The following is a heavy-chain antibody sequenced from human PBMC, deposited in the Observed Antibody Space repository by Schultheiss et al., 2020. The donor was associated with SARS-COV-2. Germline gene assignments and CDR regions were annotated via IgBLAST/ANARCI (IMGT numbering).Heavy chain of an antibody. J-gene: IGHJ6*02. CDR1: GYSISSGYY. CDR3: ARGPTRRILTGYWMKLTTDYYGMDV. V-gene: IGHV4-38-2*01. Sequence: SETLSLTCAVSGYSISSGYYWGWIRQPPGKGLEWIGSIYHSGSTYYNPSLKSRVTISVDTSKNQFSLKLSSVTAADTAVYYCARGPTRRILTGYWMKLTTDYYGMDVWGQGTTVTVSS. D-gene: IGHD3-9*01. CDR2: IYHSGST.